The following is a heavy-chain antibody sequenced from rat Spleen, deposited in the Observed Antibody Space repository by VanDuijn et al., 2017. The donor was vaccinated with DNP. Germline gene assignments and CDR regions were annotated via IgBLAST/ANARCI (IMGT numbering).Heavy chain of an antibody. Sequence: QVQLKESGPGLVQPSQTLSLTCTVSGFSLTSYHVHWVRQPPGKGLEWMGRIQSGGSTVYNSALKSRLSISRDTSKRQVFLKMKSVQTEDTAMYFCARWDYDGWFAYWGQGTLVTVSS. CDR1: GFSLTSYH. CDR2: IQSGGST. V-gene: IGHV2-27*01. CDR3: ARWDYDGWFAY. J-gene: IGHJ3*01. D-gene: IGHD1-12*02.